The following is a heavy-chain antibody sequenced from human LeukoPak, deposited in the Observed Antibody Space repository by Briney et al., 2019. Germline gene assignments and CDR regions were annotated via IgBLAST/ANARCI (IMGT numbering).Heavy chain of an antibody. CDR1: GFTFSSYA. CDR3: AKDRDGLPTTDNWFDP. V-gene: IGHV3-23*01. CDR2: ISGSGGST. Sequence: PGGSLRLSCAASGFTFSSYAMSWVRQAPGKGLEWVSAISGSGGSTYYADSVKGRFTISRDNSKNTLYLQMNSLRAEDTAVYYCAKDRDGLPTTDNWFDPWGQGTLVTVSS. D-gene: IGHD5-12*01. J-gene: IGHJ5*02.